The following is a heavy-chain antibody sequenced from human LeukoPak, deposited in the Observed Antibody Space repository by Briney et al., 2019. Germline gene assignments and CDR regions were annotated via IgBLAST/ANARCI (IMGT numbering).Heavy chain of an antibody. J-gene: IGHJ4*02. Sequence: GESLKISCKGSGYSFTSYWIGWVRQMPGKGLEWMGIIYPGDSDTRYSPSFQGQVTISVDQSISTAYLQWSSLKASDTATYYCARHRGYNYGYSDYWGQGTLVTVSS. D-gene: IGHD5-18*01. V-gene: IGHV5-51*01. CDR2: IYPGDSDT. CDR3: ARHRGYNYGYSDY. CDR1: GYSFTSYW.